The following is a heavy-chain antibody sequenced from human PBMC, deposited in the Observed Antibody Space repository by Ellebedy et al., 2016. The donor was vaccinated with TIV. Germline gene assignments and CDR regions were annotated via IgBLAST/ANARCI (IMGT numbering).Heavy chain of an antibody. V-gene: IGHV3-33*08. CDR1: GLIFSTYW. Sequence: GESLKISCAASGLIFSTYWMAWVRQAPGKGLEWVAVIWRDGSREIYADSVKGRFTISRDNAKNTLYLQMNSLRAEDTAVYYCARDIPQRPNPARFDPWGQGTLVTVSS. CDR3: ARDIPQRPNPARFDP. D-gene: IGHD1-1*01. CDR2: IWRDGSRE. J-gene: IGHJ5*02.